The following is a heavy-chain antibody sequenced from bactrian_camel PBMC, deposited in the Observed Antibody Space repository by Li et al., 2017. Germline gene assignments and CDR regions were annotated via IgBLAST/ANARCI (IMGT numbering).Heavy chain of an antibody. V-gene: IGHV3S1*01. J-gene: IGHJ7*01. Sequence: VQLVESGGGSVQAGGSLRLSCAASGYTYSSYCMGWFRQAPGKEREGVATIDNDGRTSVAGSVRGRFTISRDNANNTLYLQLSSLKTEDTAVYYCAKWGGPSRRYGMDYWGKGTQVTVS. CDR1: GYTYSSYC. D-gene: IGHD5*01. CDR2: IDNDGRT.